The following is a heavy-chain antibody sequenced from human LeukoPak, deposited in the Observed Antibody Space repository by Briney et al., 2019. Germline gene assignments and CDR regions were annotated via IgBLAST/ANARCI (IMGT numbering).Heavy chain of an antibody. J-gene: IGHJ4*02. V-gene: IGHV3-66*01. CDR1: EFNVRSNY. Sequence: GGSLRLSCAASEFNVRSNYMSWVRQAPGKGLEWVSVLYSGGSTYYADSVKGRFTISSDNSRNTLYLQMNSLRAEDTAVYYCARVRGWKYFDYWGQGTLVTVSS. CDR3: ARVRGWKYFDY. D-gene: IGHD1-1*01. CDR2: LYSGGST.